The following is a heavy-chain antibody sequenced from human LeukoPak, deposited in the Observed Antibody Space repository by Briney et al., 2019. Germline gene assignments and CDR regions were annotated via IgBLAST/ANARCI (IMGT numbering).Heavy chain of an antibody. V-gene: IGHV4-4*07. CDR3: ARHPNGDYYDSSGYYRDY. Sequence: SETLSLTCTVSGGSISGSYWNWVRQPAEKGLEWIGRIYTSGSTNYNPSLKSRVTMSVDTSKNQFSLKLSSVTAADTAVYYCARHPNGDYYDSSGYYRDYWGQGTLVTVSS. CDR2: IYTSGST. D-gene: IGHD3-22*01. CDR1: GGSISGSY. J-gene: IGHJ4*02.